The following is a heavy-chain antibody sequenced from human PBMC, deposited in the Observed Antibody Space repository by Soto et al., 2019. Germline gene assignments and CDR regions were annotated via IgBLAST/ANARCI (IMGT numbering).Heavy chain of an antibody. CDR1: GYTLTELS. Sequence: ASVKVSCKVSGYTLTELSMHWVRQAPGKGLEWMGGFDPEDGETIYAQKFQGRVTMTEDTSTDTADMELSSLRSEDTAVYYCATDPNYYASSGPYNWGYWGQGTLVTVSS. D-gene: IGHD3-22*01. V-gene: IGHV1-24*01. CDR3: ATDPNYYASSGPYNWGY. CDR2: FDPEDGET. J-gene: IGHJ4*02.